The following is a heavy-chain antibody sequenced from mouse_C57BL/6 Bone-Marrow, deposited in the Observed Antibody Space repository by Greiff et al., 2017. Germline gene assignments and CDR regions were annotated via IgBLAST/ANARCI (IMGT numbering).Heavy chain of an antibody. CDR3: ARDYGSSYWYFDV. D-gene: IGHD1-1*01. CDR1: GYTFTSYD. J-gene: IGHJ1*03. Sequence: QVQLQQSGPELVKPGASVKLSCKASGYTFTSYDINWVKPRPGQGLEWIGWIYPRDGSTKYNEKFKGQATLTVDTSSSTAYMELHSLTSEDSAVYFCARDYGSSYWYFDVWGTGTTVTVST. V-gene: IGHV1-85*01. CDR2: IYPRDGST.